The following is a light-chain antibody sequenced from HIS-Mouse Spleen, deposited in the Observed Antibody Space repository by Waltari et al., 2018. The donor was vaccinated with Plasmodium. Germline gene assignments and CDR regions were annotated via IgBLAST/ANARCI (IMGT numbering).Light chain of an antibody. CDR1: HGISSA. J-gene: IGKJ5*01. Sequence: AIQLTQSPSSLSASVGDRVTITCLASHGISSALAWYQQKPGKAPKLLIYDASSLESGVPSRFSGSGSGTDFTLTISSLQPEDFATYYCQQFNSYPQGTFGQGTRLEIK. V-gene: IGKV1-13*02. CDR3: QQFNSYPQGT. CDR2: DAS.